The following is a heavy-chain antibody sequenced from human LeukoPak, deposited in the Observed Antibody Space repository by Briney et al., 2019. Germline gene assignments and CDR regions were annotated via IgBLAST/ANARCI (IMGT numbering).Heavy chain of an antibody. CDR2: INSGGAT. V-gene: IGHV3-64*02. J-gene: IGHJ4*02. CDR1: GFTLNSYT. D-gene: IGHD3-22*01. Sequence: GGSLRLSCAASGFTLNSYTMHWVRQAPGKRLEYVSAINSGGATFYADSVKGRFTISRDNSKNTVYLQMGSLRAEDMAVYYCARETRYQSNGYKDCWGQGTLVTISS. CDR3: ARETRYQSNGYKDC.